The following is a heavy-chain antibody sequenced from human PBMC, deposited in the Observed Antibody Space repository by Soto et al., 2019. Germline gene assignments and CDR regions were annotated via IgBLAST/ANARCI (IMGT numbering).Heavy chain of an antibody. CDR3: ARARTDLAPNWSDP. CDR1: GYTFTDYY. V-gene: IGHV1-2*04. CDR2: INPKSGAT. D-gene: IGHD2-21*02. Sequence: QVQLVQSGAEVTEPGASVKVSCKASGYTFTDYYMHWVRQAPGQGLEWMGWINPKSGATNYAQKFQGWVTMTRDTSITAAYRELSTLISDDTAAYYWARARTDLAPNWSDPWGQVTLVSVSS. J-gene: IGHJ5*02.